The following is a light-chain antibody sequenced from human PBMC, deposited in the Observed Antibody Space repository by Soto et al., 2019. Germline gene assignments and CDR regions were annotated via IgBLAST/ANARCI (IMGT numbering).Light chain of an antibody. CDR2: DAS. CDR3: QQHNDYTAVT. J-gene: IGKJ2*01. CDR1: QGIGSA. V-gene: IGKV1D-13*01. Sequence: AAQLTQSPSSLSASVGDRVTISCRASQGIGSALAWYQQKPGKAPKVLIYDASSLKSGVPSRFSGSGSGTDFTLTITGLQPDDFATYYCQQHNDYTAVTFGQGTKLEIK.